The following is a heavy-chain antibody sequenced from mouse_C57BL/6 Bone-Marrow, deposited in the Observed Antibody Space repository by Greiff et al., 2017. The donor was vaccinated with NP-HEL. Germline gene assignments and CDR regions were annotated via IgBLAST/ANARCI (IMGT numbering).Heavy chain of an antibody. CDR3: ARRDYYGSSYPYYFGC. V-gene: IGHV1-55*01. Sequence: QVQLQQPGAELVKPGASVKMSCKASGYTFTSYWITWVKQRPGQGLEWIGDIYPGSGSTNYNEKFKSKATLTVDTSSSTAYMQLSSLTSEDSAVYYCARRDYYGSSYPYYFGCWGKGATLTVSS. J-gene: IGHJ2*01. CDR2: IYPGSGST. D-gene: IGHD1-1*01. CDR1: GYTFTSYW.